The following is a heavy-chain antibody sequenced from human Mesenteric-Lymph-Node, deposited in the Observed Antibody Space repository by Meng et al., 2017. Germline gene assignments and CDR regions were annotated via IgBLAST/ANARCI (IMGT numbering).Heavy chain of an antibody. V-gene: IGHV5-51*01. Sequence: GESLKISCKDSGYSFTSYWIGWVRQRPGKGLEWMGIIYPGDSDTRYSPSFQGQVTISADKSISTAYLQWSSLKASDTAMYYCARSPPYCSGGSCYAYWGQGTLVTVSS. D-gene: IGHD2-15*01. CDR3: ARSPPYCSGGSCYAY. CDR1: GYSFTSYW. J-gene: IGHJ4*02. CDR2: IYPGDSDT.